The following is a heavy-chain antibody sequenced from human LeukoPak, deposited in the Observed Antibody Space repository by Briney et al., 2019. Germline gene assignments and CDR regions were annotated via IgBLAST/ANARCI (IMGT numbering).Heavy chain of an antibody. CDR2: INPNSGGT. CDR1: GYTFTGYY. J-gene: IGHJ4*02. Sequence: ASVKVSCKASGYTFTGYYMHWVRQAPGQGLEWMGWINPNSGGTNYAQKFQGWVTMTRDTSISTAYMELSRLRSDDTAVYYCARGHSSGWYVEGFDYWGQGTLVTVSS. V-gene: IGHV1-2*04. D-gene: IGHD6-19*01. CDR3: ARGHSSGWYVEGFDY.